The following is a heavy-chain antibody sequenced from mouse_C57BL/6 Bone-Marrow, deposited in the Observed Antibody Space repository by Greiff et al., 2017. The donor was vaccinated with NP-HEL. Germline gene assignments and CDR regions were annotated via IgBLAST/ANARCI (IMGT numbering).Heavy chain of an antibody. CDR3: ARGPLLLFPGYFDV. CDR2: IYPRSGNP. V-gene: IGHV1-81*01. CDR1: GYTFTSYG. Sequence: QVQLQPSGAELARPGASVKLSCKASGYTFTSYGISWVKQRTGQGLAWIGEIYPRSGNPYYNEKFKGKAPLTADKSSSTAYMELRSLTSEDSAVYFCARGPLLLFPGYFDVWGTGTTVTVSS. D-gene: IGHD1-1*01. J-gene: IGHJ1*03.